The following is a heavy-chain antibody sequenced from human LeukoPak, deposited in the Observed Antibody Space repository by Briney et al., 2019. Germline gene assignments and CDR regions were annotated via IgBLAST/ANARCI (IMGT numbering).Heavy chain of an antibody. J-gene: IGHJ4*02. Sequence: ASVKVSCKASGYTFTGYYIHWVRQAPGQGLEWMGWINPNSGGTNYAQKFQGRVTMTRDTSISTAYMELSRLRSDDTAVYYCARDRSKYYDFWSDFDYWGQGTLVTVSS. CDR1: GYTFTGYY. V-gene: IGHV1-2*02. D-gene: IGHD3-3*01. CDR3: ARDRSKYYDFWSDFDY. CDR2: INPNSGGT.